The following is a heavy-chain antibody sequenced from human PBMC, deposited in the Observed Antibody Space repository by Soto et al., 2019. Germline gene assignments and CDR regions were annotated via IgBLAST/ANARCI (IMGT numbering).Heavy chain of an antibody. CDR1: GFTLSAYW. J-gene: IGHJ3*02. Sequence: EVQLEESGGDLVQPGGSLRLSCAASGFTLSAYWMTWVRQAPGKGLEWVANINRDGSKTSYLDSVRGRFTISRDNVVNLLYLQMDSPTADNPALYYCARDGSPGSTSLYLEAVEIWGQGTVVTVSP. D-gene: IGHD3-10*01. V-gene: IGHV3-7*03. CDR3: ARDGSPGSTSLYLEAVEI. CDR2: INRDGSKT.